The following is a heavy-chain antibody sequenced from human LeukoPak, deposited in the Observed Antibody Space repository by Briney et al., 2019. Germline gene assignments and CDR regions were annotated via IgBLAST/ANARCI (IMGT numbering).Heavy chain of an antibody. CDR3: AKHDPRRVVITNWFDP. CDR1: GFTFSAYA. V-gene: IGHV3-23*01. D-gene: IGHD3-22*01. CDR2: INGSGGIT. J-gene: IGHJ5*02. Sequence: GGSLRLSCAASGFTFSAYAISWVRQAPGKGLEWVSAINGSGGITYYADSVKGRFTISRGNSKNTLYLQMNSLRAEDTAVYYCAKHDPRRVVITNWFDPWGQGTLVTVSS.